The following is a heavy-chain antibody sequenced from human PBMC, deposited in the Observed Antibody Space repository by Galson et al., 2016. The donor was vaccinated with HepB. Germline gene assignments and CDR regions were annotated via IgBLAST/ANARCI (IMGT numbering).Heavy chain of an antibody. CDR2: ITAGNGNR. CDR3: AREEGITLGHCDY. CDR1: GYTFTSHA. J-gene: IGHJ4*02. V-gene: IGHV1-3*01. D-gene: IGHD3-16*01. Sequence: SCKASGYTFTSHAMHWVRQAPGQRLEWMGWITAGNGNRRYSQKFQGRVTITRDTSASTAYMELSSLRAEDTAVYYCAREEGITLGHCDYGGQGTLVTVPS.